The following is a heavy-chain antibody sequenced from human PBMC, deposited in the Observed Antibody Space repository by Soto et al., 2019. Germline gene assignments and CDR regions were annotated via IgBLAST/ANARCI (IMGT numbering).Heavy chain of an antibody. CDR2: IYYSGST. D-gene: IGHD3-3*01. J-gene: IGHJ6*02. V-gene: IGHV4-39*01. Sequence: PSETLSLTCTVSGGSISSSSYYWGWIRQPPGKGLEWIGSIYYSGSTYYNPSLKSRFTISRDNAKNSLYLQMNSLRAEDTAVYYCARSQYDFWSGSPDGMDVWGQGTTVTVSS. CDR3: ARSQYDFWSGSPDGMDV. CDR1: GGSISSSSYY.